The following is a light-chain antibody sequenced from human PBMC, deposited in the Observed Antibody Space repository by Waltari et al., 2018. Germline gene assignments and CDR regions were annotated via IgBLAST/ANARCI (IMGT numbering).Light chain of an antibody. J-gene: IGKJ4*01. Sequence: DIQMTQSPSSLSASVGDRVTITCQASQDISKYLNWYQQKPGKAPKLLIYDASNLKTGVPSRFSGSGSGTDFTFTISSLQPEDIATYYCQQYDNLPFTFGGGTKVEIK. V-gene: IGKV1-33*01. CDR3: QQYDNLPFT. CDR1: QDISKY. CDR2: DAS.